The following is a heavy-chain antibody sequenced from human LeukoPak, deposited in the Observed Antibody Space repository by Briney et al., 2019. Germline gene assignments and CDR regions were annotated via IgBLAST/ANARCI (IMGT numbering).Heavy chain of an antibody. V-gene: IGHV1-8*03. Sequence: ASVNVCCTASGYTFTIYDISWVRQATGPGLEWMGWMNPNSGNTGYAQEFQGRVTITRNTSITTAYMELNSLRSDHTAVYYCAKSKGGNLRYFDWLLTQPIRYDFDYWGQGTLVTVSS. D-gene: IGHD3-9*01. CDR3: AKSKGGNLRYFDWLLTQPIRYDFDY. CDR2: MNPNSGNT. CDR1: GYTFTIYD. J-gene: IGHJ4*02.